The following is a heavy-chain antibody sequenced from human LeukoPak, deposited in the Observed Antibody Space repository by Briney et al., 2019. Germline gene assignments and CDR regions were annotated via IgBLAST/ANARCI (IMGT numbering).Heavy chain of an antibody. CDR1: GFTFSSYA. CDR3: AKRRGLELLYYYYMDV. V-gene: IGHV3-23*01. CDR2: ISGSGGST. J-gene: IGHJ6*03. Sequence: GGSLRLSCTASGFTFSSYAMSWVRQAPGKGLEWVSAISGSGGSTYYADSMKGRLTISRDNSKNTLYLQMNSLRAEDTAVYYCAKRRGLELLYYYYMDVWGKGTTVTVSS. D-gene: IGHD1-7*01.